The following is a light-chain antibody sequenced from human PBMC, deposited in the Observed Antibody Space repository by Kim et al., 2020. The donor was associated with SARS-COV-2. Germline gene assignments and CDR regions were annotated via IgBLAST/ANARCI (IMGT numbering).Light chain of an antibody. V-gene: IGLV2-14*03. Sequence: GQSITISCTGTSSLVGNYNYVSWYQQHPEKAPKLIIYDVSYRPSGVSTRFSGSKSGNTASLTISGLQAADEADYYCTSYTGADTVVFGGGTQLTVL. CDR2: DVS. CDR1: SSLVGNYNY. J-gene: IGLJ2*01. CDR3: TSYTGADTVV.